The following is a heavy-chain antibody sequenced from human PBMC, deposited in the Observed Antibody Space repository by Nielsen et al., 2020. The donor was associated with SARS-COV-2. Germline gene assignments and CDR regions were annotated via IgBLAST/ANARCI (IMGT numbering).Heavy chain of an antibody. J-gene: IGHJ5*02. V-gene: IGHV3-33*05. CDR3: AKCAITMVRGVRTPNWFDP. CDR2: ISYDGSNK. D-gene: IGHD3-10*01. Sequence: GESLKISCAASGFTFSSYGMHWVRQAPGKGLEWVAVISYDGSNKYYADSVKGRFTISRDNSKNTLYLQMNSLRAEDTAVYYCAKCAITMVRGVRTPNWFDPWGQGTLVTVSS. CDR1: GFTFSSYG.